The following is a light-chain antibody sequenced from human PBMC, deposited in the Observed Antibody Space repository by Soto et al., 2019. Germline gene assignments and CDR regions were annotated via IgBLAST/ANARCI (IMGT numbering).Light chain of an antibody. CDR3: QQFDTLPLT. CDR2: DAS. Sequence: DIQMTQSPSSLSASVGDSVTITCQASHDITNYLNWYQQKPGKAPKVLIYDASNLAAGVPSRFSGSGSGTEFTFPISSLRPDDIATYYCQQFDTLPLTFGGGTKVEIK. V-gene: IGKV1-33*01. J-gene: IGKJ4*01. CDR1: HDITNY.